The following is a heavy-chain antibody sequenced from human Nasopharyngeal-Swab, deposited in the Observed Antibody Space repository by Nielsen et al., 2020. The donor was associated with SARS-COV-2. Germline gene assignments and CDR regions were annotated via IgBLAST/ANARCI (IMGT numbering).Heavy chain of an antibody. CDR3: ARLKGDSGYSYGYYLRNWFDP. V-gene: IGHV4-39*01. J-gene: IGHJ5*02. D-gene: IGHD5-18*01. Sequence: WIRQPPGKGLEWIGSIYYSGSTNYNPSLKRRVTISVDTSKNQFSLKLSSVTAADTAVYYCARLKGDSGYSYGYYLRNWFDPWGQGTLVTSPQ. CDR2: IYYSGST.